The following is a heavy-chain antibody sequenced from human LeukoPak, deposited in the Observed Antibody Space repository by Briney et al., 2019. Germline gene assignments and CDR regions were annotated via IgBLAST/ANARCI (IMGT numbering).Heavy chain of an antibody. CDR3: ARGGYSYGLHYYYGMDV. D-gene: IGHD5-18*01. Sequence: ASVKVSCKASGYTFTSYYMHWVRQAPGQGLEWMGIINPSGGSTSYAQKFQGRVTMTRDTSTSTVYMELSSLRSGDTAVYYCARGGYSYGLHYYYGMDVWGQGTTVTVSS. CDR1: GYTFTSYY. J-gene: IGHJ6*02. V-gene: IGHV1-46*01. CDR2: INPSGGST.